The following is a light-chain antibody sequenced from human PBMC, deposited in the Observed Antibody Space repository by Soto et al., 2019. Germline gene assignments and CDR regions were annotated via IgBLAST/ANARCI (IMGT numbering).Light chain of an antibody. CDR2: AAS. CDR1: QSVSNSF. CDR3: QQYGHSPRT. V-gene: IGKV3-20*01. J-gene: IGKJ1*01. Sequence: EVVLTQSPGTLSLSPGERASLSCRASQSVSNSFLAWYQQKAGQSPRLLTYAASARAIGIPDRFSGSGSGTDFTLTISRLEPEDFAVYYCQQYGHSPRTFGQGTKVDIK.